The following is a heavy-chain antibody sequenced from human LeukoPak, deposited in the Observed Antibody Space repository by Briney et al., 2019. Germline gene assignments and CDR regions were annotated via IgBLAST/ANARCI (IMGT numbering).Heavy chain of an antibody. CDR1: GFTFSSNY. J-gene: IGHJ4*02. CDR2: IYSGGST. V-gene: IGHV3-66*01. D-gene: IGHD1-26*01. CDR3: ASSGNYRIYYFDY. Sequence: GGSLRLSCAASGFTFSSNYMSWVRQAPGKGLEWVSLIYSGGSTYYADSVKGRFTISRDNSKNTLYLQMNSLRAEDTAVYYCASSGNYRIYYFDYWGQGTLVTVSS.